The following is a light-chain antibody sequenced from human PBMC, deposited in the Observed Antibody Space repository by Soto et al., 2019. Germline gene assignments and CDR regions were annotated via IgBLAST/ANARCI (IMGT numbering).Light chain of an antibody. CDR3: QQSNSTRRST. J-gene: IGKJ3*01. Sequence: DIQMTQSPSSLSASVGDRVTITCRASQSISSYLNWYQQKPGKAPKLLIYAASSLHSGVPSRFSGSRSGTDFTLTISSLQPEDFATYYCQQSNSTRRSTFGPVTKVDIK. V-gene: IGKV1-39*01. CDR1: QSISSY. CDR2: AAS.